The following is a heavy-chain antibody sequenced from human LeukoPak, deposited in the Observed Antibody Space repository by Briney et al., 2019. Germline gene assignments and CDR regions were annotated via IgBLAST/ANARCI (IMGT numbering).Heavy chain of an antibody. J-gene: IGHJ6*02. CDR3: ARDQYGMDV. CDR2: LHIGGST. Sequence: GGSLRLSCAASGFTVSSNYMSWVRQAPGKGLEWVSVLHIGGSTYYADSVKGRFTISRDNSKNTLYLQMNSPRAEDTAVYYCARDQYGMDVWGQGTTVTVSS. CDR1: GFTVSSNY. V-gene: IGHV3-66*02.